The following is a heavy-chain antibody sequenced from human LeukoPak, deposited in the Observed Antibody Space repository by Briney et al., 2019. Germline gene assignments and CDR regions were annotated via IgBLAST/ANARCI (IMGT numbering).Heavy chain of an antibody. V-gene: IGHV3-33*01. CDR1: GFTFRSYA. CDR2: TWYDESTK. CDR3: ARDRTTGTPVDYYGMDV. Sequence: GRSLRLSCAASGFTFRSYAIHWVRQAPGKGLEWVAVTWYDESTKYYADSVKGRFTISRDNSKNTLYLQMNRLRAEDTAVYYCARDRTTGTPVDYYGMDVWGLGTTVTVSS. D-gene: IGHD1-1*01. J-gene: IGHJ6*02.